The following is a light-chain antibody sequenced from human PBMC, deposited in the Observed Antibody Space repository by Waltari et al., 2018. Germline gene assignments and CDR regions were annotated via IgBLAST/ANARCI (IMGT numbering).Light chain of an antibody. CDR3: QSFDSNVRGGVV. Sequence: QSILTQPTSVSGAPGQRVTISCTGSSSNIGAGHDVHWYQAFPGTAPKLLIYGNNMRPSGGPDRCSGSKSGSSASLAINGLQAEDEADYYCQSFDSNVRGGVVFGGGTKVTVL. J-gene: IGLJ3*02. V-gene: IGLV1-40*01. CDR1: SSNIGAGHD. CDR2: GNN.